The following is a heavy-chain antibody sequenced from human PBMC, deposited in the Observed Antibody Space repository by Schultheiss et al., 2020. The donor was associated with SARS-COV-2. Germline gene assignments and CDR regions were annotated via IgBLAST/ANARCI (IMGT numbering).Heavy chain of an antibody. CDR2: INPNSGGT. D-gene: IGHD3-16*01. CDR3: ASLRGIGYYYYMDV. CDR1: GYTFTSYG. J-gene: IGHJ6*03. V-gene: IGHV1-2*02. Sequence: ASVKVSCKASGYTFTSYGINWVRQAPGQGLEWMGWINPNSGGTNYAQKFQGRVTMTRDTSISTAYMELSRLRSDDTAVYYCASLRGIGYYYYMDVWGKGTTVTVSS.